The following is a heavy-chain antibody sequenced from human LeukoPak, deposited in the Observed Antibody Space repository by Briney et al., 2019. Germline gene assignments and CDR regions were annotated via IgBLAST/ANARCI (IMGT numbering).Heavy chain of an antibody. CDR1: GYTFTNYD. CDR3: ARAKNSIAARLVFAY. Sequence: ASVKVSCKASGYTFTNYDISWVRQAAGQGLELMGWMNPYNGDTDFVQKFQGRLSITRNISISTAYMELSSLRSEEPAVYYCARAKNSIAARLVFAYWGQGTLVTVSS. J-gene: IGHJ4*02. V-gene: IGHV1-8*03. CDR2: MNPYNGDT. D-gene: IGHD6-6*01.